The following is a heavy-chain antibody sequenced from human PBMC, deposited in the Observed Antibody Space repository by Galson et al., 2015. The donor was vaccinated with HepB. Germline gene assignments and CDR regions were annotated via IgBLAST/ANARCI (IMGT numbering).Heavy chain of an antibody. CDR2: ISYDGSNK. V-gene: IGHV3-30*03. CDR1: GFTFSNYG. D-gene: IGHD1/OR15-1a*01. CDR3: AREENWNTWLY. Sequence: SLRLSCAASGFTFSNYGMHWVRQAPGKGLEWVAVISYDGSNKYYADSVKGRFTVSRDNSKNTLYLHLNNLRVEDTVMYYCAREENWNTWLYWGQGTLVTVSS. J-gene: IGHJ4*02.